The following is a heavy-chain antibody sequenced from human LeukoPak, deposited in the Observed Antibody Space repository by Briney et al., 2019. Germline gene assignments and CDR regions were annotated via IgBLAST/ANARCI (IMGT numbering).Heavy chain of an antibody. D-gene: IGHD5-24*01. Sequence: SETLSLTCTVSGGSISSYYWGWIRQPPGKGLEWIGYIYYSGSTNYNPSLKSRVTISVDTSKNQFSLKLSSVTAADTAVYYCARETHTPGRDSYNWDYWGQGTLVTVSS. CDR2: IYYSGST. CDR3: ARETHTPGRDSYNWDY. CDR1: GGSISSYY. V-gene: IGHV4-59*01. J-gene: IGHJ4*02.